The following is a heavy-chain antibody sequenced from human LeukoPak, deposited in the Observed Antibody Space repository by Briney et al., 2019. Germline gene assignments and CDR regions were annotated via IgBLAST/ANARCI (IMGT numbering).Heavy chain of an antibody. CDR3: ARVRVEMATTRVFDY. V-gene: IGHV3-7*01. CDR1: GFTFTSYW. D-gene: IGHD5-24*01. J-gene: IGHJ4*02. Sequence: PGGSLRLSCEASGFTFTSYWMTWVRQAPGKGLEWVANIKQDGSEMYYVDSVKGRFTISRDNAKNSLYLQMNSLRAEDTAVYYCARVRVEMATTRVFDYWGQGTLVTVSS. CDR2: IKQDGSEM.